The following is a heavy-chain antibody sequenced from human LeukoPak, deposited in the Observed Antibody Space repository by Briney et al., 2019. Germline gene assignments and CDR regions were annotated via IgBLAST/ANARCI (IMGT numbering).Heavy chain of an antibody. CDR3: ARESGVRGVVDY. CDR2: IWYDGSNK. CDR1: GFTFSTYG. D-gene: IGHD3-10*01. J-gene: IGHJ4*02. Sequence: GGSLRLSCAASGFTFSTYGMHWVRQAPGKGLEWGALIWYDGSNKYYADSVKGRFTISRDNSKNTLYLQMNSLRAEETAVYYCARESGVRGVVDYWGQGTLVTVSS. V-gene: IGHV3-33*08.